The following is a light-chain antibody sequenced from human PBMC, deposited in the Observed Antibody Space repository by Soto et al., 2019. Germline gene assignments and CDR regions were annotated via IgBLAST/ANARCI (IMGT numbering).Light chain of an antibody. V-gene: IGKV2-28*01. CDR3: MQAVQTPRT. CDR2: SGS. J-gene: IGKJ2*01. CDR1: QSLLHSNGYNY. Sequence: DSVMTQSPLSLPVTPGEPASISCRSSQSLLHSNGYNYLDWYLQKQGQSPQLLIYSGSNRASGVPDRFSGSGSGTDFTLKISRVEAGDVGTDYCMQAVQTPRTFGPGTKLEIK.